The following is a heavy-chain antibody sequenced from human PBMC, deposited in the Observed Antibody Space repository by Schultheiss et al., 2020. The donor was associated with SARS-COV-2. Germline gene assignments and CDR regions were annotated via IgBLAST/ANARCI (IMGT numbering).Heavy chain of an antibody. Sequence: GGSLRLSCAASGFNFSDFYMNWIRQAPGKGLEWISYISESFSFTNYAESVKGRFTISRDNSKNTLYLQMNSLRAEDTAVYYCAKGTEEISSTRVYYYYYMDVWGKGTTVTVSS. CDR3: AKGTEEISSTRVYYYYYMDV. D-gene: IGHD2-2*01. CDR1: GFNFSDFY. V-gene: IGHV3-11*05. CDR2: ISESFSFT. J-gene: IGHJ6*03.